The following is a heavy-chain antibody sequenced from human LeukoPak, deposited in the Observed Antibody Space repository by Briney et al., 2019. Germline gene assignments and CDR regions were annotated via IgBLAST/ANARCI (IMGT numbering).Heavy chain of an antibody. CDR1: GFTFSSYT. CDR3: ASALIVGTNY. Sequence: GGSLRLSCAASGFTFSSYTMNWVRQAPGKGLEWISYISSSDSTIDYTDSVKGRFTISRDNAKNSLYLQMNSLRAEDTAVYYCASALIVGTNYWGQGTLVTVSS. V-gene: IGHV3-48*01. CDR2: ISSSDSTI. D-gene: IGHD1-26*01. J-gene: IGHJ4*02.